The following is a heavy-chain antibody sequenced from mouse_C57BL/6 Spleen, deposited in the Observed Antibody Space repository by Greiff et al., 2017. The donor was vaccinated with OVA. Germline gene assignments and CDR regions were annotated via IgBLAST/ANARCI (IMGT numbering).Heavy chain of an antibody. V-gene: IGHV1-74*01. CDR1: GYTFTSYW. CDR2: IHPSDSDT. Sequence: QVQLQQPGAELVKPGASVKVSCKASGYTFTSYWMHWVKQRPGQGLEWIGRIHPSDSDTNYNQKFKGKATLTVDKSSSTAYMQLSSLTSEDSAVYYCAKGSTYYGSSQYWYFDVWGTGTTVTVSS. D-gene: IGHD1-1*01. CDR3: AKGSTYYGSSQYWYFDV. J-gene: IGHJ1*03.